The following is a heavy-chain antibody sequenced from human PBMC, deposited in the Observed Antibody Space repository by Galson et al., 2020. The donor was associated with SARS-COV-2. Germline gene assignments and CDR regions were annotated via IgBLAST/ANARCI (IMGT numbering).Heavy chain of an antibody. D-gene: IGHD1-26*01. CDR3: ARGLSGSYSDWFDP. J-gene: IGHJ5*02. CDR1: GGSISSGDYY. V-gene: IGHV4-30-4*08. Sequence: SETLSLTCTVSGGSISSGDYYWSWIRQPPGKGLEWIGYIYYSGSTYYNPSLKSRVTISVDTSKNQFSLKLSSVTAADTAVYYCARGLSGSYSDWFDPWGQGTLVTVSS. CDR2: IYYSGST.